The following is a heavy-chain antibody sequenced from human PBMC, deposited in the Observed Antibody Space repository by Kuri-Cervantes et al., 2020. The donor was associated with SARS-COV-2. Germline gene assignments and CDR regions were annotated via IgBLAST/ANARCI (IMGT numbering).Heavy chain of an antibody. D-gene: IGHD6-19*01. CDR1: GYTLTELS. V-gene: IGHV1-24*01. CDR3: ARDRRAVAGTFSARTFSAMDV. J-gene: IGHJ6*02. CDR2: FDPGDGET. Sequence: ASVKVSCKVSGYTLTELSMHWVRQAPGKGLEWMGGFDPGDGETIYAQKFQGRVTMTEDTSASTAYMELSSLRSEDTAVYYCARDRRAVAGTFSARTFSAMDVWGQGTTVTVSS.